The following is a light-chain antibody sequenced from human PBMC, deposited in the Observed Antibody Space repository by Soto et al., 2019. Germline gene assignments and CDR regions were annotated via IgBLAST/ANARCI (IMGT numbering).Light chain of an antibody. V-gene: IGLV2-14*01. CDR3: SSYRASTTPVV. Sequence: QSVLTQPASVSGSPGQSITISCTGTSSDVGGYNSVSWYQQHPGKAPKLMIYEVSNRPSGVSNRFSGSKSGNTASLTISGLQAEDEADYFCSSYRASTTPVVFGGGTKLTVL. CDR2: EVS. J-gene: IGLJ2*01. CDR1: SSDVGGYNS.